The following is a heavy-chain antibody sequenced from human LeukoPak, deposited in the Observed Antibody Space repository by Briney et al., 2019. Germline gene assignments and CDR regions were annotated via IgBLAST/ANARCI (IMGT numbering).Heavy chain of an antibody. D-gene: IGHD6-19*01. CDR1: GYTFTSYG. CDR3: ARDLKVLGSIAVADNYFDY. V-gene: IGHV1-18*01. J-gene: IGHJ4*02. CDR2: ISAYNGNT. Sequence: VASVKVSCKASGYTFTSYGISWVRQAPGQGLEWMGWISAYNGNTNYAQKLQGRVTMTTDTSTSTAYMELRSLRSDDTAVYYCARDLKVLGSIAVADNYFDYWGQGTLVTVSS.